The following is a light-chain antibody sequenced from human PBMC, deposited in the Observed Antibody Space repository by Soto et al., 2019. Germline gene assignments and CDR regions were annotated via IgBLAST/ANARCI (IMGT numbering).Light chain of an antibody. CDR2: DNN. J-gene: IGLJ1*01. V-gene: IGLV1-51*01. CDR3: ATWDRSLSAGV. Sequence: QSVLTQPPSVSAAPGQKVTISCSGSSSNIGNNYVSWYRQLPGTAPTLLIYDNNNRPSGIPDRFSGSKSGTSATLGITGLQTGDEADYYCATWDRSLSAGVFGTGTKLTVL. CDR1: SSNIGNNY.